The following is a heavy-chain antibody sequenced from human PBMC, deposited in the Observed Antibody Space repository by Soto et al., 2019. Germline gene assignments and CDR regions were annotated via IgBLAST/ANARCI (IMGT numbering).Heavy chain of an antibody. D-gene: IGHD2-15*01. J-gene: IGHJ4*02. CDR1: GYTFTGYY. V-gene: IGHV1-2*04. CDR3: ARGGGRDCSGGSCYIDY. CDR2: INPNSGGT. Sequence: QVQLVQSGAEVKKPGASVKVSCKASGYTFTGYYMHWVRQAPGQGLEWMGWINPNSGGTNYAQKFQGWVTMTRDTSISTAYMELSRLRSDDKAVYYCARGGGRDCSGGSCYIDYWGQGTLVTVSS.